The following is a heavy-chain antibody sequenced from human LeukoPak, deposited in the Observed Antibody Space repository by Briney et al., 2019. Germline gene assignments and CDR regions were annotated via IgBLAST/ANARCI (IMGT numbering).Heavy chain of an antibody. CDR1: GYTFTSYG. J-gene: IGHJ3*02. D-gene: IGHD6-6*01. V-gene: IGHV1-18*01. CDR2: ISAYNGNT. Sequence: ASVKVSCKASGYTFTSYGISWVRQAPGQGLEWMGWISAYNGNTNYAQKLQGRVTMTTDTSTSTAYMELRSLRSDDTAVYYCARDSVYSSSSDAFDIWGQGTMVTVSS. CDR3: ARDSVYSSSSDAFDI.